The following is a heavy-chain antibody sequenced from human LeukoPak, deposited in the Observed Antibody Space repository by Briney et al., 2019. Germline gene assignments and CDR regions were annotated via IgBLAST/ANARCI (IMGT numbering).Heavy chain of an antibody. J-gene: IGHJ6*03. CDR1: GGSINSTDYY. D-gene: IGHD3-10*01. V-gene: IGHV4-61*02. Sequence: PSETLSLTCTVSGGSINSTDYYWSWVRQAAGKGPEWIGRIYSTGITKYNPSLKSRVIISVDTSKNQFTLKLNSVTAADTAVYYCARDSFAGGYYYYLDVWGKGTTVTVSS. CDR2: IYSTGIT. CDR3: ARDSFAGGYYYYLDV.